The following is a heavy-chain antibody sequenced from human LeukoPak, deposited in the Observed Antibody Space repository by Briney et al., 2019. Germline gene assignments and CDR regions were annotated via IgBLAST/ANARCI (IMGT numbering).Heavy chain of an antibody. J-gene: IGHJ6*03. D-gene: IGHD3-10*01. CDR3: ARVVTMVRGVNYYYYYMDV. V-gene: IGHV1-2*02. CDR1: GYTFTDYY. CDR2: ITPNSGGT. Sequence: ASVKVSCKASGYTFTDYYIHWVRQAPGQGLQWMGWITPNSGGTNYAQKFQGRVTMTRDTSISTAYMELSRLRSDDTAVYYCARVVTMVRGVNYYYYYMDVWGKGTTVTVSS.